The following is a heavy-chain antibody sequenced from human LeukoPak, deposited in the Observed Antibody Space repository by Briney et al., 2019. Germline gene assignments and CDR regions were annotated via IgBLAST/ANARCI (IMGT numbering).Heavy chain of an antibody. CDR1: GFTFSIFG. D-gene: IGHD3-22*01. CDR3: AKEKKYYYDGSGYPGYDY. Sequence: GGSLRLSCTASGFTFSIFGMHWVRQAPGKGLEWVAFIRYDGTNKYYADSVKGRFTISRDNSKDTLYLQMNSLRAEDTAVYYCAKEKKYYYDGSGYPGYDYWGQGTLVTVSS. J-gene: IGHJ4*02. V-gene: IGHV3-30*02. CDR2: IRYDGTNK.